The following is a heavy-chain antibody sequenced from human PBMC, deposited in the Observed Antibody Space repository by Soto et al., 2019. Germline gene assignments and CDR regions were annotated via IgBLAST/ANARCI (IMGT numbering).Heavy chain of an antibody. Sequence: DVQLVESGGGLVQPGGSLRLSCAASGFIFSSYEMNWVRQAPGKGLEWVSSISGSGSTIYYADSVRGRSTISRDNAKNSLYLQMNSLRAEDTSVYYCAREVDYYDSSGYYSAFDYWGQGTLVTVSS. CDR3: AREVDYYDSSGYYSAFDY. CDR1: GFIFSSYE. V-gene: IGHV3-48*03. D-gene: IGHD3-22*01. CDR2: ISGSGSTI. J-gene: IGHJ4*02.